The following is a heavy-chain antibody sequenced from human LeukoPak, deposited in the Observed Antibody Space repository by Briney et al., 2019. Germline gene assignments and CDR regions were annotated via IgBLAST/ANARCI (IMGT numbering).Heavy chain of an antibody. Sequence: TGGSLRLSCVAFGFTFSNYAMSWVRQAPGKGLEWVSTFSGSGGDTYYADSVKGRFTISRDNSKNTLYPQMNSLRAEDTAIYYCAKGREIMITFGGVTDYWGQGTLVTVSS. CDR1: GFTFSNYA. CDR3: AKGREIMITFGGVTDY. CDR2: FSGSGGDT. V-gene: IGHV3-23*01. J-gene: IGHJ4*02. D-gene: IGHD3-16*01.